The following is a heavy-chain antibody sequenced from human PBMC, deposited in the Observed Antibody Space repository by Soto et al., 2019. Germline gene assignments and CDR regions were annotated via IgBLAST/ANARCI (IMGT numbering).Heavy chain of an antibody. J-gene: IGHJ6*02. CDR3: AKDTQYYYDSSVYRHYYGMDV. CDR1: GFTFDDYA. CDR2: ISWNSGSI. Sequence: GGSLRLSCAASGFTFDDYAMHWVRQAPGQGLEWVSGISWNSGSIGYAESVKGRFTISRDNAKNSLYLQMNSLRAEDTALYYCAKDTQYYYDSSVYRHYYGMDVWGQGTTVTVS. V-gene: IGHV3-9*01. D-gene: IGHD3-22*01.